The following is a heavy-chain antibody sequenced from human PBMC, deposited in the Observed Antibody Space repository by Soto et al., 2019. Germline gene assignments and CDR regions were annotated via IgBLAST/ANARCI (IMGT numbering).Heavy chain of an antibody. CDR2: SIPIQGTA. CDR3: AKSLVFVDHGYMDV. CDR1: GGRFTSYI. Sequence: QVQLVQSGAEVKKPGSSVKVSCEASGGRFTSYIFTWVRQAPGQGLEWMGRSIPIQGTADYALKFQDRVTMTADTSTNTVHMEMISLRPDDTAVYYCAKSLVFVDHGYMDVWGKGTTVTVSS. D-gene: IGHD2-21*01. J-gene: IGHJ6*03. V-gene: IGHV1-69*08.